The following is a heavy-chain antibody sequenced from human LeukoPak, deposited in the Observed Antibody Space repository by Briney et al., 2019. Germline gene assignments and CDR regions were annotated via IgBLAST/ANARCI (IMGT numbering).Heavy chain of an antibody. CDR3: VRNSGEFGA. CDR1: GFTVSNNY. Sequence: GGSLRLSCAASGFTVSNNYMSWVRRAPGKGLEWVALIYSVGGTYYADSVKGRFTISRDNSKNTLHLQMISLRAEDTAVYYCVRNSGEFGAWGQGTLVTVSS. D-gene: IGHD3-10*01. J-gene: IGHJ5*02. V-gene: IGHV3-53*01. CDR2: IYSVGGT.